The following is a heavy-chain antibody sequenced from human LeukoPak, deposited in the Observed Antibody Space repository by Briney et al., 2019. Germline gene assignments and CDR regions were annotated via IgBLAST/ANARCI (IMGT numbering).Heavy chain of an antibody. CDR1: GYSFTSYW. CDR2: IYPGDSDT. D-gene: IGHD3-16*02. CDR3: ARWVTFGGVIVASDY. V-gene: IGHV5-51*01. J-gene: IGHJ4*02. Sequence: GESLKISCKGSGYSFTSYWIGWVRQMPGKGLEWMGIIYPGDSDTGYSPSFQGQVTISADKSISTAYLQWSSLKASDTAMYYCARWVTFGGVIVASDYWGQGTLVTVSS.